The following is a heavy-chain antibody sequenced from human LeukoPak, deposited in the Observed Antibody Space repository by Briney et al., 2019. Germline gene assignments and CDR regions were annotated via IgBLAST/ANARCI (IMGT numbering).Heavy chain of an antibody. CDR2: ISSTGSYI. D-gene: IGHD2-15*01. CDR3: AKDRCSGYSCYSPNL. CDR1: GFTFSSYS. Sequence: GGSLRLSCAASGFTFSSYSMNWVRQAPGKGLEWVSSISSTGSYIYYTDSMKGRFTISRDNAKNSLYLQMNSLRAEDTAVYYCAKDRCSGYSCYSPNLWGQGTLVTVST. V-gene: IGHV3-21*01. J-gene: IGHJ5*02.